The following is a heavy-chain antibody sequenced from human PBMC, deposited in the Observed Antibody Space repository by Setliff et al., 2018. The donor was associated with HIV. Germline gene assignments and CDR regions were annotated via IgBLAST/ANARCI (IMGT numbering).Heavy chain of an antibody. J-gene: IGHJ4*02. CDR1: GYSFTSYW. D-gene: IGHD4-17*01. V-gene: IGHV5-10-1*01. Sequence: GESLKISCKGSGYSFTSYWISWVRQMPGKGLEWMGRIDPSNSNTNYSPSFQGHVTISADKSISTAYLQWNSLKASDTAMYYCARGFYGDYYFDYWGQGTLVTVSS. CDR3: ARGFYGDYYFDY. CDR2: IDPSNSNT.